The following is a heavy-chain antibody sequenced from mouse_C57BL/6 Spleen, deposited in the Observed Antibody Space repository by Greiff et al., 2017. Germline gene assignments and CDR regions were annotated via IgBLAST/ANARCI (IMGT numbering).Heavy chain of an antibody. J-gene: IGHJ3*01. CDR2: IYPGSGST. Sequence: VQLQQPGAELVKPGASVKMSCKASGYTFTSYWITWVKPRPGQGLAWIGDIYPGSGSTNDNEKFKSKATLTVDTSSSTAYMQLSSLTSEDSAVYYCARNYDDDGFAYWGQGTLVTVSA. CDR1: GYTFTSYW. D-gene: IGHD2-4*01. V-gene: IGHV1-55*01. CDR3: ARNYDDDGFAY.